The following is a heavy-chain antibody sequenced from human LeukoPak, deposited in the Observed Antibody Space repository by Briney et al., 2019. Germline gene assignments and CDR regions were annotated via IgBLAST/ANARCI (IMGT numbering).Heavy chain of an antibody. CDR2: VNHRGIT. D-gene: IGHD2-21*02. Sequence: PSETLSLTCTVSHYFISDGAFWGWIRQPPGKGLEWVANVNHRGITFYNPSLESRVAISVDTSKNQVFLRVTSVTAADTAIYYCVRDPSEAADFFFDSWGQGTLVTVSS. CDR1: HYFISDGAF. V-gene: IGHV4-38-2*02. CDR3: VRDPSEAADFFFDS. J-gene: IGHJ4*02.